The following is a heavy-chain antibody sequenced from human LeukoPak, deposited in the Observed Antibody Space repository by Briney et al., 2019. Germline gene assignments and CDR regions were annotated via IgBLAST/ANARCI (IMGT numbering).Heavy chain of an antibody. CDR2: ISGSGGST. CDR3: AKGIGSGSYYNPNYYYMDV. V-gene: IGHV3-23*01. D-gene: IGHD3-10*01. J-gene: IGHJ6*03. CDR1: GFTFSSYV. Sequence: GGSLRLSCAASGFTFSSYVMSWVRQAPGKGLEWVSAISGSGGSTYYADSVKGRFTISRDNSKNTLYLQMNSLRAEDTAVYYCAKGIGSGSYYNPNYYYMDVWGKGTTVTVSS.